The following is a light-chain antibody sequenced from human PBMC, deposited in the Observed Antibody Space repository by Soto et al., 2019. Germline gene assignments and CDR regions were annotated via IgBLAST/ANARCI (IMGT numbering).Light chain of an antibody. CDR3: QQYGRSPFT. V-gene: IGKV3-20*01. CDR2: GAS. CDR1: QSVSSNN. Sequence: EIVLTQSPGTLSLSPGERATLSCRASQSVSSNNLAWYQQRPGQAPRVVIYGASTRATGIPERFSGSGSGTDSTLTISRLEPEDFAVYYWQQYGRSPFTFGPGTKVDIK. J-gene: IGKJ3*01.